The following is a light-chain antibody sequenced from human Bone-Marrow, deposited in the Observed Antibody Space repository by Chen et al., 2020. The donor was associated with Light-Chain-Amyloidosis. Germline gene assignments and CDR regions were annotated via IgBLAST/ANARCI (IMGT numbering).Light chain of an antibody. CDR2: DDS. J-gene: IGLJ3*02. V-gene: IGLV3-21*02. Sequence: SSVLTQPSSVSVAPGQTATIACGGNNIGSTSVHWYQQTPGQAPLLVVYDDSDRPSGIPERLSGSYSGNTATLTISRVEAGDEGDYYWQVWERSSDRPVFGGGTKLTVL. CDR1: NIGSTS. CDR3: QVWERSSDRPV.